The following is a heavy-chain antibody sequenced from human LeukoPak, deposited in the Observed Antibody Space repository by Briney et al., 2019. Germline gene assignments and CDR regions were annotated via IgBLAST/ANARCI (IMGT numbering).Heavy chain of an antibody. CDR2: INYSGST. CDR3: ASTYDSSAYYYTDR. Sequence: PSQTLSLTCSVSGGSISTGIYYWSWIRQHPGQGLEWIGYINYSGSTDYNPSLKSRVTISVDTAKNHFFRKLRSVTAADTAMYYCASTYDSSAYYYTDRWGQETLVTVSS. CDR1: GGSISTGIYY. D-gene: IGHD3-22*01. V-gene: IGHV4-31*03. J-gene: IGHJ5*02.